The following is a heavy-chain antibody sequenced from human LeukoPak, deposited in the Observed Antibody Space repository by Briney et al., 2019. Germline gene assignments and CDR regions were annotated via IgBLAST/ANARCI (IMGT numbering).Heavy chain of an antibody. D-gene: IGHD3-10*01. Sequence: GGSLRLSCADSGFTFSSDSMNWVCQAPPRGLEWVSYITSSSSDIHYADSLKGPFTTSTDKAKNSLYLQMNSLRAEDTAVYYCARDRASKRYNPLWFGELEYYYYMDAWGKGTTVTVSS. CDR1: GFTFSSDS. V-gene: IGHV3-21*06. CDR2: ITSSSSDI. CDR3: ARDRASKRYNPLWFGELEYYYYMDA. J-gene: IGHJ6*03.